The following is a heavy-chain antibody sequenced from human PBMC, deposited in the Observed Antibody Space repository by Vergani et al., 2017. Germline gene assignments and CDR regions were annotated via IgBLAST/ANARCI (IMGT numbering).Heavy chain of an antibody. CDR2: ISWDGGST. Sequence: EVQLVESGGVVVQPGGSLRLSCAASGFTFDDYAMHWVRQAPGKGLEWVSLISWDGGSTYYADSVKGRFTISRDNSKNSLYLQMNSLRAEDTALYYCAKAALYGSGSSSHFDYWGQGTLVTVSS. V-gene: IGHV3-43D*03. CDR1: GFTFDDYA. CDR3: AKAALYGSGSSSHFDY. J-gene: IGHJ4*02. D-gene: IGHD3-10*01.